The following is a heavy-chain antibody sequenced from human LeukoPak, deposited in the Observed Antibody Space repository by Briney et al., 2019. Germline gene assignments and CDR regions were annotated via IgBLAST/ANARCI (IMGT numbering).Heavy chain of an antibody. CDR3: AKALRNPDGGTTFDYDY. D-gene: IGHD4-23*01. J-gene: IGHJ4*02. CDR1: RFIFSTYW. CDR2: LKQVGCQI. Sequence: GGSLSLSCAASRFIFSTYWMIWVRPAPGKELKGVANLKQVGCQIHYVDSVTGRFNLSSDNAREGVYLQINCLRAEDTAVYYCAKALRNPDGGTTFDYDYWGQGTLVTVSS. V-gene: IGHV3-7*01.